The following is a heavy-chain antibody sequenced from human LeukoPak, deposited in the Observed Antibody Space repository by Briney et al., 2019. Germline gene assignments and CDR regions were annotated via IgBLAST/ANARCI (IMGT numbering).Heavy chain of an antibody. Sequence: GASVKVSCKASGYTFTSYGITWVRQAPGQGLEWMGWISAHYGNTNYAQKFQGRLTMTTDTSTNTAYMELRRLRPDDTAVYFCARDFFHGHCSGLTCFLLDSWGQGSLVTVSS. J-gene: IGHJ4*02. CDR1: GYTFTSYG. CDR2: ISAHYGNT. CDR3: ARDFFHGHCSGLTCFLLDS. V-gene: IGHV1-18*01. D-gene: IGHD2-15*01.